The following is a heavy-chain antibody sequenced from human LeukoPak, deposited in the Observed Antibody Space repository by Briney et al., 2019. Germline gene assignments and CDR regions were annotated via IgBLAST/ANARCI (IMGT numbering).Heavy chain of an antibody. V-gene: IGHV3-33*06. CDR3: AKEVEAYCGGDCYPGFDY. D-gene: IGHD2-21*02. Sequence: GGSLRLSCAASGFTFSSYGMHWVRQAPGKGLEWVAVIWYDGCNKYYADSVKGRFTISRDNSKNTLYLQMNSLRAEDTAVYYCAKEVEAYCGGDCYPGFDYWGQGTLVTVSS. CDR2: IWYDGCNK. CDR1: GFTFSSYG. J-gene: IGHJ4*02.